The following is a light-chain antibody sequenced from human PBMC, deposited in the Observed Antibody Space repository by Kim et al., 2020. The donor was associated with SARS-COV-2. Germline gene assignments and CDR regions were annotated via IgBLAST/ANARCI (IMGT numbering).Light chain of an antibody. V-gene: IGLV3-1*01. Sequence: SYELTQPPSVSVSPGQTASITCSGDKLGDKYACWYQQKPGQSPVLVIYKDSKRPSGIPERFSGSNSGNTATLTISGTQAMDEADYYCQAWESSTAVFGGG. CDR2: KDS. CDR1: KLGDKY. J-gene: IGLJ3*02. CDR3: QAWESSTAV.